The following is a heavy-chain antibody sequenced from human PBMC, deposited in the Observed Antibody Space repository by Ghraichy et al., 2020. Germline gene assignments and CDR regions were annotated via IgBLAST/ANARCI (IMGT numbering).Heavy chain of an antibody. CDR1: GGSISSYY. Sequence: SETLSLTCTVSGGSISSYYWSWIRQPPGKGLEWIGYIYYSGSTNYNPSLKSRVTISVDTSKNQFSLKLSSVTAADTAVYYCARQPWDPHLDYWGQGTLVTVSS. CDR3: ARQPWDPHLDY. D-gene: IGHD1-26*01. V-gene: IGHV4-59*08. CDR2: IYYSGST. J-gene: IGHJ4*02.